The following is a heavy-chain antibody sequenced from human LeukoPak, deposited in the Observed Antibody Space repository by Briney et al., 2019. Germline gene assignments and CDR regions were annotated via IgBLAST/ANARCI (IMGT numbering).Heavy chain of an antibody. CDR3: ARGYCSSTSCFLDY. CDR2: IIPIFGTA. V-gene: IGHV1-69*01. CDR1: GGTFSSYA. Sequence: SVKVSCKASGGTFSSYAISWVRQAPGQGLEWMGGIIPIFGTANYAQKFQGRVTITADESTSTAYMELTSLRSEDTAVYYCARGYCSSTSCFLDYWGQGTLVTVSS. D-gene: IGHD2-2*01. J-gene: IGHJ4*02.